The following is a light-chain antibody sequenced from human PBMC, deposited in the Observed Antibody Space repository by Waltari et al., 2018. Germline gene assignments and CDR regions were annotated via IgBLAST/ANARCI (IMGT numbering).Light chain of an antibody. CDR3: KHYLRLPVT. CDR1: QSVTRA. CDR2: GAS. J-gene: IGKJ1*01. V-gene: IGKV3-20*01. Sequence: EIVLPQSPGTLSLSPGESATLSCRTSQSVTRALAWYQQKPGQAPRLLIYGASNRATGIPDRLSGSGSGTDVSLTISSLEPGDFAVYHCKHYLRLPVTFGQGTKVEVE.